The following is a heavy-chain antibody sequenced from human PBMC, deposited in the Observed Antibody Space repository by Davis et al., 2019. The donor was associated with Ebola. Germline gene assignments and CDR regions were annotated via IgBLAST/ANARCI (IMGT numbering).Heavy chain of an antibody. Sequence: SGPTLVKPTETLTLTCTVSGFSLSNARMGVSWIRQPPGKALEWLAHIFSNDEKSYSTSLKSRLTISKDTSKSQVVLTMTNMDPVDTATYYCARIGSGYDSSGADYYYYYGMDVWGQGTTVTVSS. CDR3: ARIGSGYDSSGADYYYYYGMDV. D-gene: IGHD5-12*01. V-gene: IGHV2-26*01. CDR1: GFSLSNARMG. J-gene: IGHJ6*02. CDR2: IFSNDEK.